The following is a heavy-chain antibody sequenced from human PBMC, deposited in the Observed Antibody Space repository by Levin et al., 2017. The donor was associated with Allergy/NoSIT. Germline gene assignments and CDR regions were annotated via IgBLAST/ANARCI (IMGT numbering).Heavy chain of an antibody. Sequence: GESLKISCKAAGYTFTDYYMHWVRQAPGQGLEWMGWVNCNSGDTHYAQKFQGRVTMTRDTSLTTAYIELSSLRSDDTALYYCARNDYGDYVQNLDYWGQGTLVTVSS. V-gene: IGHV1-2*02. CDR2: VNCNSGDT. CDR3: ARNDYGDYVQNLDY. D-gene: IGHD4-17*01. J-gene: IGHJ4*02. CDR1: GYTFTDYY.